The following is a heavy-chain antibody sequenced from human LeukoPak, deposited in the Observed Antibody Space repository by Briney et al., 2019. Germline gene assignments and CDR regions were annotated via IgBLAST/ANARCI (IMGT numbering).Heavy chain of an antibody. CDR3: ARDNWIEAHYFDY. D-gene: IGHD1-20*01. V-gene: IGHV3-48*03. Sequence: GGSLRLSCAASGFTFSSYEMNWVRQAPGKGLEWVSYIDSSGSNIHYADSVKGRFTISRDNAKNSLYLQMNSLRAEDTAVYYCARDNWIEAHYFDYWGQGTLVTVSS. J-gene: IGHJ4*02. CDR2: IDSSGSNI. CDR1: GFTFSSYE.